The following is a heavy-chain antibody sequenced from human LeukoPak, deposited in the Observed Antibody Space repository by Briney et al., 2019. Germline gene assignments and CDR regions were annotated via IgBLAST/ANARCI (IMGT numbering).Heavy chain of an antibody. CDR2: MYYSGST. V-gene: IGHV4-39*07. Sequence: PSETLSLTCSVSGDSIISSSYYWGWIRQPPGKGLEWIGSMYYSGSTYHNPSLKSRVTLSVDTSKNQFSLKLSSVTAADTAVYYCARGGSGWLRYYYYYYGMDVWGQGTTVTVSS. CDR3: ARGGSGWLRYYYYYYGMDV. D-gene: IGHD6-19*01. J-gene: IGHJ6*02. CDR1: GDSIISSSYY.